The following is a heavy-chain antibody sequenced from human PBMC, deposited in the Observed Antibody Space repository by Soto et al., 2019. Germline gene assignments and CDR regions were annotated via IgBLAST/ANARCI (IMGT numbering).Heavy chain of an antibody. CDR2: SYYSGTT. V-gene: IGHV4-31*03. CDR1: GGSISSGGYY. CDR3: ARGYDILTGYHPNWFDP. D-gene: IGHD3-9*01. J-gene: IGHJ5*02. Sequence: SETLSLTCTVSGGSISSGGYYWSWIRQHPGKGLEWIGYSYYSGTTYYNPSLKSRVTISVDTSKNQFSLKLSSVTAADTAVYYCARGYDILTGYHPNWFDPWGQGTLVTVSS.